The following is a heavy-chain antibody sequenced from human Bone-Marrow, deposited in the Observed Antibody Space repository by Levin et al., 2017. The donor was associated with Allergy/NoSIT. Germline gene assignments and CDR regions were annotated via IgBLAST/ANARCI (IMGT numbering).Heavy chain of an antibody. J-gene: IGHJ3*02. D-gene: IGHD3-10*01. CDR1: GFNFNRNG. V-gene: IGHV3-33*06. CDR3: AKDLFDNYGSGSPFDI. CDR2: IWFDGSHQ. Sequence: AGGSLRLSCAASGFNFNRNGMHWVRQAPGKGLEWLAIIWFDGSHQFYTDSVKGRFTISRDNSKNTLYLQMNRLRAEDTAVYYCAKDLFDNYGSGSPFDIRGQGTLVTVSS.